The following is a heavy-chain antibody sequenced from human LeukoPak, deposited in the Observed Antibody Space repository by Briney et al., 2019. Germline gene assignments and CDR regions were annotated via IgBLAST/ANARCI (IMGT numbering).Heavy chain of an antibody. V-gene: IGHV3-11*04. CDR1: GFTFSDYY. CDR2: ISSSGSTI. J-gene: IGHJ3*02. Sequence: GXSLRLSCAASGFTFSDYYMSWIRQARGKGVEWVSYISSSGSTIYYADSVKGRFTISSDNAKNSLYLQMNSLRAEDMAVYYCARYDSSGYYVGAFDIWGQGTMVTVSS. CDR3: ARYDSSGYYVGAFDI. D-gene: IGHD3-22*01.